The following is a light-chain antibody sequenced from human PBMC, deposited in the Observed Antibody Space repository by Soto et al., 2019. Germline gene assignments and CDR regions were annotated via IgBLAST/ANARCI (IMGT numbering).Light chain of an antibody. CDR1: QTISTN. CDR3: QQYNKRPPWT. V-gene: IGKV3-15*01. CDR2: DAS. J-gene: IGKJ1*01. Sequence: EVVMTQSPATLSVSPGEGATLSCRASQTISTNLAWYQQKPGQGPRLLIYDASTRATGIPARFSGSGSETEFTLTISSLQSEDFAVYYCQQYNKRPPWTFGQGTKVDI.